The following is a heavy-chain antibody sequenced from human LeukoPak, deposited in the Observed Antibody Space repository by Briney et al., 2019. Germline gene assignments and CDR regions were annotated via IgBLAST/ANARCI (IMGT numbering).Heavy chain of an antibody. V-gene: IGHV4-4*07. CDR1: GDSISNYY. D-gene: IGHD3-10*01. J-gene: IGHJ3*02. CDR2: IYSSGST. CDR3: AKSNGYGLVDI. Sequence: PSETLSLTCSVSGDSISNYYWSWIRQSAGKGLEWIGRIYSSGSTDYNPSLKSRVSMSVDTSKNQFSLKLNSVTAADTAVYYCAKSNGYGLVDIWGQGTMVTVSS.